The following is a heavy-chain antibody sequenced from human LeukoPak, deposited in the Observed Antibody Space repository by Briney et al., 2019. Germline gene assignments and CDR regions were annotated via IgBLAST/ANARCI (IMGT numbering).Heavy chain of an antibody. CDR3: ARQYKEDNSYYPRYFDD. Sequence: PSETLSLTCAISGGSISSNNWWSWVRQPPGKGLEYIGEIYRTESSNYNPSLKSRVTISVDKSKNQFSLRLSSVTAADTAVYSCARQYKEDNSYYPRYFDDWGQGILVTVSS. V-gene: IGHV4-4*02. D-gene: IGHD1-26*01. CDR2: IYRTESS. J-gene: IGHJ4*02. CDR1: GGSISSNNW.